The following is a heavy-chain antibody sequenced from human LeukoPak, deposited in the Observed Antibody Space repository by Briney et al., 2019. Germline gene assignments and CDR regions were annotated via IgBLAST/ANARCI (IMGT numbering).Heavy chain of an antibody. V-gene: IGHV3-48*03. J-gene: IGHJ6*03. Sequence: ETGGSLRLSCAASGFTFSSYEMNWVRQAPGKGLEWVSYISSSGSTIYYADSVKGRFTISRDKPKNTLYLQMNSLRTEDTAVYYCARGAARSHYYYMDVWGKGTTVTISS. CDR1: GFTFSSYE. CDR2: ISSSGSTI. D-gene: IGHD6-13*01. CDR3: ARGAARSHYYYMDV.